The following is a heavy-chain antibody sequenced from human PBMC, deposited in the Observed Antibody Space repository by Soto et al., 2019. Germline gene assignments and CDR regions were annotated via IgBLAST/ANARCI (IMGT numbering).Heavy chain of an antibody. V-gene: IGHV3-23*01. J-gene: IGHJ4*02. CDR2: ISGSGGST. D-gene: IGHD6-19*01. Sequence: GGSLRLSCAASGFTFSSYAMSWVRQAPGKGLEWVSAISGSGGSTYYADSVKGRFTISRDNSKNTLYLQMNSLRAEDTAVYYCAKVYRAGSGWPPGYWGQGTLVTVSS. CDR3: AKVYRAGSGWPPGY. CDR1: GFTFSSYA.